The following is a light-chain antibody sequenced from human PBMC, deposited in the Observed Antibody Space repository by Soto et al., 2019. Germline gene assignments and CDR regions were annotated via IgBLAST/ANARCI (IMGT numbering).Light chain of an antibody. Sequence: DIQMTQSPSSLSASLGDRVTITCRASQGIGNYLAWYQLQPGKVPKLLIYAASTLQSGVPSRFSGSGSGTDFTFTISSLQPEDVATYFCQKYNSAPLTFGQGTKVEI. CDR1: QGIGNY. CDR2: AAS. V-gene: IGKV1-27*01. CDR3: QKYNSAPLT. J-gene: IGKJ1*01.